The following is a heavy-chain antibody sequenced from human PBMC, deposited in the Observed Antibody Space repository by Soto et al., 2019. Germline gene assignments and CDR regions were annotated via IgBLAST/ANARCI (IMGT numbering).Heavy chain of an antibody. CDR3: AGAPRRCGAFDI. J-gene: IGHJ3*02. CDR2: IYYSGST. CDR1: GGSISSGGYY. V-gene: IGHV4-31*03. D-gene: IGHD4-17*01. Sequence: QVQLQESGPGLVKPSQTLSLTCTVSGGSISSGGYYWSWIRQHPGKGLEWIGYIYYSGSTYSNPSLQSRVTISGDASKNQFSLTLSSVTAAHTAVYYWAGAPRRCGAFDIWGQGTMVTVSS.